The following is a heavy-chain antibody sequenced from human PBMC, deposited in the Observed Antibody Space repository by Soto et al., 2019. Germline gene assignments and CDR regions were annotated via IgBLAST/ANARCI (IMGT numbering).Heavy chain of an antibody. Sequence: QVQLPQWGAGLLKPSETLSLTCAVYGGSFSGYYWSWIRQPPGQGLEWSGEINHSGTTNYNPSLTSGATISYATYKHQFSWKLSCVPAADTGGYYCASRIAAAADCLFVPCVQGTLVTV. CDR2: INHSGTT. V-gene: IGHV4-34*01. D-gene: IGHD6-13*01. J-gene: IGHJ5*01. CDR1: GGSFSGYY. CDR3: ASRIAAAADCLFVP.